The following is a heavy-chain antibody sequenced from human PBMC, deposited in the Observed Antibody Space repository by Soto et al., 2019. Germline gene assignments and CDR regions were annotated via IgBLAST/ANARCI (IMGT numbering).Heavy chain of an antibody. Sequence: GASVKVSCKASGFTFTSSAVQWVRQARGQRLEWIGWIVVGSGNTNYAQKFQERVTITRDMSTSTAYMELSSLRSEDAAVYYCAAINYYYDSSGYQYYFDYWGQGTLVTVPQ. J-gene: IGHJ4*02. CDR1: GFTFTSSA. CDR3: AAINYYYDSSGYQYYFDY. CDR2: IVVGSGNT. V-gene: IGHV1-58*01. D-gene: IGHD3-22*01.